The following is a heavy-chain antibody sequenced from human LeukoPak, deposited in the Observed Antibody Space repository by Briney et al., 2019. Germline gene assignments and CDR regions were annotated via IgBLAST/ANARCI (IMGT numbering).Heavy chain of an antibody. CDR3: ARSIAGTRSKFDY. J-gene: IGHJ4*02. Sequence: SETLSLTCTVSGGSISNYYWSWIRQPPGEGLEWIAYLHYSGSTNYNPPLKSRVTTSVDTSKNQFSLKLSSATAADTAVYYCARSIAGTRSKFDYWGQGTLVTVSS. V-gene: IGHV4-59*08. CDR1: GGSISNYY. CDR2: LHYSGST. D-gene: IGHD1/OR15-1a*01.